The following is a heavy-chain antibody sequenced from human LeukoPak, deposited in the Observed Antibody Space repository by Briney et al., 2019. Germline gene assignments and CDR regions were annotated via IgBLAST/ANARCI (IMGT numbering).Heavy chain of an antibody. J-gene: IGHJ4*02. CDR1: GFTFSSHW. V-gene: IGHV3-7*01. CDR3: ARAPTRTVVVAEDDY. Sequence: PGGSLRLSCAASGFTFSSHWMSWVRQAPGKGLEWVANIKQDGSEKYYVDSVKGRFTISRDNAKNSLYLQMNSLRAEDTAVYYCARAPTRTVVVAEDDYWGQGTLVTVSS. D-gene: IGHD2-15*01. CDR2: IKQDGSEK.